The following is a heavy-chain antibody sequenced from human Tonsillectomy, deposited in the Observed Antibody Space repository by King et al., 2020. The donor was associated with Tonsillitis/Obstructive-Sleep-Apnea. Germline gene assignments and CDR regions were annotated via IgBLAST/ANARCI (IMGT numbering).Heavy chain of an antibody. V-gene: IGHV3-21*01. D-gene: IGHD2-2*02. CDR1: GFTFSSFS. Sequence: VQLVESGGGLVKPGGSLRLSCAASGFTFSSFSMNWVRQAPGQGLEWLSAISSNSSYIYYADSVKGRFTITRDNTKNSLYLQMNSLRAEDTAVYYCARGDIVIVPSAIGDWGQGTLVTVSS. CDR2: ISSNSSYI. CDR3: ARGDIVIVPSAIGD. J-gene: IGHJ4*02.